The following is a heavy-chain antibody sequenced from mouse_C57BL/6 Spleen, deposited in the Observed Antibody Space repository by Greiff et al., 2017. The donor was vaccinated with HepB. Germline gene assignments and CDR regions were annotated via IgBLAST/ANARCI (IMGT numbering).Heavy chain of an antibody. V-gene: IGHV1-81*01. CDR1: GYTFTSYG. D-gene: IGHD2-4*01. CDR2: IYPRSGNT. J-gene: IGHJ4*01. Sequence: VQLQQSGAELARPGASVKLSCKASGYTFTSYGISWVKQRTGQGLEWIGEIYPRSGNTYYNEKFKGKATLTADKSSSTAYMELRSLTSEDSAVYFCARRGPYDYDGRFYAMDYWGQGTSVTVSS. CDR3: ARRGPYDYDGRFYAMDY.